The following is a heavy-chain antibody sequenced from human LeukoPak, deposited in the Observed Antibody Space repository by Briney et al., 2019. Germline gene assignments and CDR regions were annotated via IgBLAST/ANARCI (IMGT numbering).Heavy chain of an antibody. J-gene: IGHJ4*02. CDR2: IYYSGNT. V-gene: IGHV4-39*01. D-gene: IGHD6-13*01. CDR3: ARHPVGSSWHGLFDY. Sequence: PSETLSLTCTVSGGSISGTNYSWGWVRQPPGKGLEWIGTIYYSGNTFHNPSLKSRVTISLDTSKNQFSLKLSSVSAADTAVYYCARHPVGSSWHGLFDYWGQGTLVTVSS. CDR1: GGSISGTNYS.